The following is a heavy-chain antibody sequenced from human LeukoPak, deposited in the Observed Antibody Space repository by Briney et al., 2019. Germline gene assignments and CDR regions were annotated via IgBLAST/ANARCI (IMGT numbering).Heavy chain of an antibody. V-gene: IGHV4-59*01. D-gene: IGHD1-26*01. Sequence: SETLSLTCTVSGGSISRNYWSWIRQPPGKGLEWVGYIFYSGTTNYNPSLRSRLTTSIDTSKNQFSLKLSSVTAADTAVYYCARNNNFVGTTNNDAFDIWGQGTMVTVSP. CDR3: ARNNNFVGTTNNDAFDI. J-gene: IGHJ3*02. CDR2: IFYSGTT. CDR1: GGSISRNY.